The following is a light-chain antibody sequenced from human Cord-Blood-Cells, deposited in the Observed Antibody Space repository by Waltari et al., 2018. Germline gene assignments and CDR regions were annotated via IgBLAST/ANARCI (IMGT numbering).Light chain of an antibody. CDR3: CSYAGSSTLV. CDR2: EVS. J-gene: IGLJ3*02. V-gene: IGLV2-23*02. CDR1: SSDVGSYNL. Sequence: QSALTQPASVSGSPGQSITISCTGTSSDVGSYNLVSWDQQHPGKAPKLMIYEVSKRPSGVSNRSSGSKSGNTASLTISGLQAEDEADYYCCSYAGSSTLVFGGGTKLTVL.